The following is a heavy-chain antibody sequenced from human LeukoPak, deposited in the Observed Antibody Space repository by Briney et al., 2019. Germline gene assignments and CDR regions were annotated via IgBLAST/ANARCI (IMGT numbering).Heavy chain of an antibody. D-gene: IGHD2/OR15-2a*01. J-gene: IGHJ3*02. CDR1: GLTFSNHA. CDR3: AKEHSTGGPTAFDI. CDR2: ITGSGGAT. Sequence: GGSLRLSCEGSGLTFSNHAIRLVRQAPGKGLEWVSAITGSGGATYYADSVKGRFTISRDNSKNTLFLHMNSLRAEDTAIYYCAKEHSTGGPTAFDIWGQGTMVTVSS. V-gene: IGHV3-23*01.